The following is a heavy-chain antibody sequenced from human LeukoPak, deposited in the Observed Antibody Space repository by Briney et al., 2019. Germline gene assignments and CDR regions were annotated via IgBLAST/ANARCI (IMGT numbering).Heavy chain of an antibody. V-gene: IGHV4-34*01. D-gene: IGHD3-10*01. CDR1: GGSFSGNY. J-gene: IGHJ3*02. Sequence: SETLSLTCAFYGGSFSGNYWSWIRQPPGKGLEWIGEINHSGSTNYNPSLKSRVTISEDTSKNQFSLQLNSVTAADTSLYYCARFNLFPYYSFDIWGQGTMVTVSS. CDR2: INHSGST. CDR3: ARFNLFPYYSFDI.